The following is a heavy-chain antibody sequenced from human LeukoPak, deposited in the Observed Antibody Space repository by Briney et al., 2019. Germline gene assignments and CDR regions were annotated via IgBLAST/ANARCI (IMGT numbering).Heavy chain of an antibody. CDR3: ARAHSSGWPHMFDP. CDR2: IYYSGST. J-gene: IGHJ5*02. V-gene: IGHV4-59*02. D-gene: IGHD6-19*01. CDR1: GGSVSPYA. Sequence: SETLSLTCTVSGGSVSPYAWTWSRQPPGTGLERIGNIYYSGSTNYNPSLKSRVTISIDTSKNQFSLKVSSVTAADTAVYYCARAHSSGWPHMFDPWGQGTLVTVPS.